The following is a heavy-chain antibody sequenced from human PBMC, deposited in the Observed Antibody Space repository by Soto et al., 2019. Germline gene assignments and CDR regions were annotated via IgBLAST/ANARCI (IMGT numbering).Heavy chain of an antibody. D-gene: IGHD2-2*01. CDR1: GGSISSYY. CDR3: ARDRYCSSTSCYEADSFFYYYGMDV. J-gene: IGHJ6*02. V-gene: IGHV4-59*12. CDR2: IYYSGST. Sequence: SETLSLTCTVSGGSISSYYWSWFRQPPGGGLEWIGYIYYSGSTNYNPSLKSRVTISVDTSKNQFSLKLSCVTAADTAVYYCARDRYCSSTSCYEADSFFYYYGMDVWGQGPTVTVS.